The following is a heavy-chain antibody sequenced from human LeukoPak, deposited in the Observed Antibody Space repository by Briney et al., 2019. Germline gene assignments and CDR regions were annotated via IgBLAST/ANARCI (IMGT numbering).Heavy chain of an antibody. CDR3: ASDVAYKFDY. CDR1: GFPFSRDS. CDR2: ISSDGTVT. D-gene: IGHD5-24*01. J-gene: IGHJ4*02. V-gene: IGHV3-74*01. Sequence: PGGSLRLSCSASGFPFSRDSMHWVRQSPGKGLVWLSRISSDGTVTNYADSVKGRFTISRDNAKNTLYLHMSNLRDEDTAVYYCASDVAYKFDYWGQGTLVTFSS.